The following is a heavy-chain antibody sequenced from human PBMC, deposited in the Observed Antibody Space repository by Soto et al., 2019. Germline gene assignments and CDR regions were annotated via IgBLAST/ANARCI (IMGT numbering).Heavy chain of an antibody. V-gene: IGHV4-39*01. D-gene: IGHD5-18*01. Sequence: QLQLQESGPGLVKPSETLSLNCTVSGGSISSSSYYWGWIRQPPGKGLEWIGTINYSGSTYYNPSLNSRVTISVDTSKNQFSLKVGFVTAADTAIYYCARLPRIQLWLGWLDPWGQGTLVTVSS. CDR3: ARLPRIQLWLGWLDP. CDR2: INYSGST. CDR1: GGSISSSSYY. J-gene: IGHJ5*02.